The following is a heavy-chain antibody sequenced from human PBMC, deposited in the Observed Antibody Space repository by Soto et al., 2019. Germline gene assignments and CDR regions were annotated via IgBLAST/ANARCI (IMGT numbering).Heavy chain of an antibody. Sequence: EVQLVESGGGLVQPGGSLRLSCAASGFTVSSNYMSWVRQAPGKGLEWVSVIYSGGSTYYADSVKGRFTISRDNSKNTLYRQMNSLRAEDTAVYYCAREPGYCSGGSCYGGMDVWGQGTTVTVSS. D-gene: IGHD2-15*01. CDR2: IYSGGST. V-gene: IGHV3-66*01. CDR1: GFTVSSNY. CDR3: AREPGYCSGGSCYGGMDV. J-gene: IGHJ6*02.